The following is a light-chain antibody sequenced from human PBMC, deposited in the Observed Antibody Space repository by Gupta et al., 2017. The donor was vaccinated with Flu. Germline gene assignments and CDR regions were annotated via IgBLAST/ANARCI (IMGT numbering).Light chain of an antibody. CDR3: QSADSSGTYV. CDR1: ALPKQY. CDR2: KDS. Sequence: SYELTQPPSVSAPPGQPGMITCSGAALPKQYAYWYQQKPGQAPVLVIYKDSERPSGIPERFSGASSGTTVTLTISGVQAEDEADYYCQSADSSGTYVFGTGTKVTVL. J-gene: IGLJ1*01. V-gene: IGLV3-25*02.